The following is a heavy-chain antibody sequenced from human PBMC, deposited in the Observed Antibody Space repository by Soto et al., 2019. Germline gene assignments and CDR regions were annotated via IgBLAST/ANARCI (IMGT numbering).Heavy chain of an antibody. J-gene: IGHJ6*02. Sequence: SVNVSGKASGFTFTSSAVQWVRQARGQRLEWIGWIVVGSGNTNYAQKVQERVTITRDMSTSTANMELSSLRSENTAVYYCAASSPRYYYDSSAVWGQGTTVTVSS. CDR1: GFTFTSSA. CDR3: AASSPRYYYDSSAV. CDR2: IVVGSGNT. D-gene: IGHD3-22*01. V-gene: IGHV1-58*01.